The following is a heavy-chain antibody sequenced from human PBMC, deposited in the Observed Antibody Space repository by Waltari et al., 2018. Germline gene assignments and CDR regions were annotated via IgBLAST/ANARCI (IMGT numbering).Heavy chain of an antibody. CDR3: AKGGGIRDAFDI. J-gene: IGHJ3*02. D-gene: IGHD1-26*01. CDR2: ITWNSAKI. Sequence: EMQLVESGGGLVQPGRSLRLSCAASGFTFANYAMHWVRQAPGKGLEGVSGITWNSAKIGYADSVQGRFTISRDNAKYSLYLQLNSLRAEDTALYYCAKGGGIRDAFDIWGQGTMVTVSS. V-gene: IGHV3-9*01. CDR1: GFTFANYA.